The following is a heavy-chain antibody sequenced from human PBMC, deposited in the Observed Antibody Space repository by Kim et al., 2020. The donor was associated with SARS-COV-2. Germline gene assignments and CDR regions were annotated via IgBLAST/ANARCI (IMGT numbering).Heavy chain of an antibody. V-gene: IGHV3-7*01. CDR2: IKHKGND. CDR1: GFTFSNYY. J-gene: IGHJ4*02. D-gene: IGHD1-1*01. Sequence: GGSLRLSCAASGFTFSNYYMSWVRQAPGKGLEWVGNIKHKGNDNYVDYATRGLTISRNTTGNSMYTHLKHMSAEKTADTSCANWTDGLDSWGKGTRGT. CDR3: ANWTDGLDS.